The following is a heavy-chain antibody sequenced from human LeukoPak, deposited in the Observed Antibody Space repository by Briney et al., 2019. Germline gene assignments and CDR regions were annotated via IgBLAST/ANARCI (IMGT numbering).Heavy chain of an antibody. D-gene: IGHD1-26*01. V-gene: IGHV3-33*01. J-gene: IGHJ4*02. CDR1: GFTFSNSG. CDR2: IWDDGGSK. CDR3: ARDLEGVGATQGFDY. Sequence: GRSLRLSCAASGFTFSNSGMHWVRQAPGKGLEWVAIIWDDGGSKYYADSVKGRFTISGDNSKNTLYLQMHSLRAEDTAVYYCARDLEGVGATQGFDYWGQGTLVTVSS.